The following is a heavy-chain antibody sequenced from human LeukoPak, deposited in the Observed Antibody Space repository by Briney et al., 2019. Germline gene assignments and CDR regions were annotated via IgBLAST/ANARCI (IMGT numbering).Heavy chain of an antibody. CDR3: AKDIVGGGDDY. J-gene: IGHJ4*02. Sequence: GGTLRLSCAASGFTFSSYGMSWVRQAPGKGLEWVANIKQDGSEKNYVDYVRGRFTISRDNAKNSIYLQMNSLRVEDTAVYYCAKDIVGGGDDYWGQGTLVIVSS. D-gene: IGHD2-21*02. CDR1: GFTFSSYG. CDR2: IKQDGSEK. V-gene: IGHV3-7*01.